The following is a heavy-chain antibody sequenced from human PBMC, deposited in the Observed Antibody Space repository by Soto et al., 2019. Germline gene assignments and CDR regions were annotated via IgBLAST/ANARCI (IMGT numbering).Heavy chain of an antibody. CDR2: IIHIFGTA. CDR3: ARDSRYSSGWYTGGFDY. D-gene: IGHD6-19*01. V-gene: IGHV1-69*01. CDR1: GGTFSSYA. J-gene: IGHJ4*02. Sequence: QVQLVQSGAEVKKPGSSVKVSCKASGGTFSSYAISWVRQAPGQGLEWMGGIIHIFGTANYAQKFQGRVTITADESTSTAYMELSRLRSDDTAVYYCARDSRYSSGWYTGGFDYWGQGTLVTVSS.